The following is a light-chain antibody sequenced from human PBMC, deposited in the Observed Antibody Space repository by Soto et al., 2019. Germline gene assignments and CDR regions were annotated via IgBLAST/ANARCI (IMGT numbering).Light chain of an antibody. CDR3: QQRSNWPPEGT. J-gene: IGKJ1*01. CDR2: DAS. Sequence: EIVLTQSPATLSLSPGERATLSCRASQSVSSYLAWYQQKPGQAPRLLIYDASNRATGIPARFSGSGSGTAVTLPISSIEHEDFAVYYCQQRSNWPPEGTFGQGTKVEIK. CDR1: QSVSSY. V-gene: IGKV3-11*01.